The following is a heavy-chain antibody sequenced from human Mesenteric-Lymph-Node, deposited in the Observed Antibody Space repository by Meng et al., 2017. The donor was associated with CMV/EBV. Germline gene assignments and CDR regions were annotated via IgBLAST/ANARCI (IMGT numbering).Heavy chain of an antibody. CDR3: ARDPHCSSTYCYPNFDS. J-gene: IGHJ4*02. CDR2: INSDGSST. CDR1: GFTFSSYW. V-gene: IGHV3-74*01. D-gene: IGHD2-2*01. Sequence: GGSLRLSCAASGFTFSSYWMHWVRQAPGKGLVWVSRINSDGSSTSYADSVKGRFTISRDNAKNSLYLQMNSLRAEDTAVYYCARDPHCSSTYCYPNFDSWGQGTLVTVSS.